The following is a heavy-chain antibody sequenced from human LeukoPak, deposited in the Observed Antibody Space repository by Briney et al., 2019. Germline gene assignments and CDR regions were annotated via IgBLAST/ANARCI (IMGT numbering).Heavy chain of an antibody. CDR1: GFTFTSYT. J-gene: IGHJ3*01. Sequence: GGSLRLSCAASGFTFTSYTMNWVRQAPGKGLEWLSYIRTSGGVVSYTDSVRGRFTISTDSAKNSLYLQMNSLRDDDTAVYYCVRDQFYAFDVWGQGTMVTVSS. CDR2: IRTSGGVV. CDR3: VRDQFYAFDV. V-gene: IGHV3-48*02.